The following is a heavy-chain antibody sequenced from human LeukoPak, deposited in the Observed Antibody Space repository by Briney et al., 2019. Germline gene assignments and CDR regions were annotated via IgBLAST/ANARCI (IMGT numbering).Heavy chain of an antibody. V-gene: IGHV5-51*01. J-gene: IGHJ5*02. Sequence: GESLKISCKGSGYSFTSYWIGWVRQMPGKGLEWMGIIYPGDSDTRYSPSFQGQVTISADKSISTAYLQWSSLKASDTAMYYCARRGLRFLSWTSWFDPWGQGTLVTVSS. CDR2: IYPGDSDT. CDR1: GYSFTSYW. D-gene: IGHD3-3*01. CDR3: ARRGLRFLSWTSWFDP.